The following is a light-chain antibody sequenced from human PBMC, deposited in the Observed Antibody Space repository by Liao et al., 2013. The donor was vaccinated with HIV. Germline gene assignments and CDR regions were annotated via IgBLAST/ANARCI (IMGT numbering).Light chain of an antibody. Sequence: SYGLTQPPSVSVSPGQTASITCSGPKMGDKYVSWYQQRPGQSPVLVIFQDAKRPSGIPERFSGSNSGNTATLTISGAQAMDEADYYCQAWDSSTAYVFGSGTKLAVL. CDR1: KMGDKY. CDR3: QAWDSSTAYV. V-gene: IGLV3-1*01. CDR2: QDA. J-gene: IGLJ1*01.